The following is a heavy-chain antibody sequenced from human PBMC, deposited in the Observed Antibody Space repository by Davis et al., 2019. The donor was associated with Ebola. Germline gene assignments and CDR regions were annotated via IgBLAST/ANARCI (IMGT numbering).Heavy chain of an antibody. D-gene: IGHD4-17*01. CDR2: ISSSSTI. CDR1: GFTFSSYW. V-gene: IGHV3-69-1*01. Sequence: PGGSLRLSCTASGFTFSSYWMSWVRQAPGKGLEWVSSISSSSTIYYADSVKGRFTISRDNAKNSLYLQMNSLRAEDTAVYYCARESAAVHFDYWGQGTLVTVSS. CDR3: ARESAAVHFDY. J-gene: IGHJ4*02.